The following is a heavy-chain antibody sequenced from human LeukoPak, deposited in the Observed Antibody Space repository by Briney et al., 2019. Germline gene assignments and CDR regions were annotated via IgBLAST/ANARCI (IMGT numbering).Heavy chain of an antibody. CDR2: IYYSGST. CDR3: ARWGYDILTGYYDTGSDDAFDI. D-gene: IGHD3-9*01. Sequence: SETLSLTCTVSGGSISSSSYYWGWIRQPPGKGLEWIGSIYYSGSTYYHPSLKSRVTISVDTSKNQFSLKLSSVTAADTAVYYCARWGYDILTGYYDTGSDDAFDIWGQGTMVTVSS. CDR1: GGSISSSSYY. J-gene: IGHJ3*02. V-gene: IGHV4-39*07.